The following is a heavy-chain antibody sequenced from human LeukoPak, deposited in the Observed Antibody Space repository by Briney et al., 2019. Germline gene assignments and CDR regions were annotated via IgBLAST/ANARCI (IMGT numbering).Heavy chain of an antibody. CDR1: GFAFSTYS. D-gene: IGHD2-15*01. CDR2: ISSTSTYM. CDR3: ARETPRIRYFDS. J-gene: IGHJ4*02. Sequence: GGSLRLSCAASGFAFSTYSMSWVRQAPGKGLEWVSSISSTSTYMYYADSEQGRFAISRDNAKNSLYLQMNSLRAEDTAVYYCARETPRIRYFDSWGQGTLVTVSS. V-gene: IGHV3-21*01.